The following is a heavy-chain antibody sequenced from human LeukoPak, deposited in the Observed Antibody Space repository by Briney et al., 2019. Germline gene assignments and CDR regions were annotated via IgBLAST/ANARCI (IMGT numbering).Heavy chain of an antibody. CDR3: ARVTGYMIEDYFDY. D-gene: IGHD3-22*01. CDR1: GGSISSYY. J-gene: IGHJ4*02. CDR2: IHISGST. V-gene: IGHV4-4*07. Sequence: SETLSLTCTVSGGSISSYYWSWIRQPAGKGLEWIGRIHISGSTNYNPSLKSRVAMSVDTSKNQFSLKLSSVTAADTAVYYCARVTGYMIEDYFDYWGQGTLVTVSS.